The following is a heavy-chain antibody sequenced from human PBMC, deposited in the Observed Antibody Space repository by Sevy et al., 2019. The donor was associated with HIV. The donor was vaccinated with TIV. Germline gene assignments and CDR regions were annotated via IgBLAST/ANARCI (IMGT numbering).Heavy chain of an antibody. J-gene: IGHJ5*02. CDR3: ATDLTITMVRGDNWFDP. V-gene: IGHV1-24*01. CDR2: FDPEDGET. CDR1: GYTLTELS. Sequence: ASVKVSCKVSGYTLTELSMHWVRQAPGKGLEWMGGFDPEDGETIYEQKFQGRVTMTEDTSTDTAYMELSSLRSEDTAVYYCATDLTITMVRGDNWFDPWGQGTLVTVSS. D-gene: IGHD3-10*01.